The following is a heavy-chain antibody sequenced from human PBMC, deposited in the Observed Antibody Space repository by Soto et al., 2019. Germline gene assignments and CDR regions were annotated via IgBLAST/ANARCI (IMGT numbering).Heavy chain of an antibody. CDR2: IIPILGIA. V-gene: IGHV1-69*02. Sequence: SAKISCKASGCTFSSYTISWVRQAPGQGLEWMGRIIPILGIANYAQKFQGRVTITADKSTSTAYMELSSLRSEDTAVYYCGSHICCRGGRCVAFDIGGQGTMTTV. CDR1: GCTFSSYT. J-gene: IGHJ3*02. CDR3: GSHICCRGGRCVAFDI. D-gene: IGHD2-15*01.